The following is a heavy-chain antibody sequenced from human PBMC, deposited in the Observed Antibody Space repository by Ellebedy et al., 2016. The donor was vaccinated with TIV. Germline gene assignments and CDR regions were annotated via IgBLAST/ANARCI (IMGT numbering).Heavy chain of an antibody. D-gene: IGHD6-13*01. CDR3: AHRGKAAAVRGSLNWFDP. CDR1: GGSISSGDYY. V-gene: IGHV2-26*01. J-gene: IGHJ5*02. Sequence: EALSLTCTVSGGSISSGDYYWSWIRQPPGKGLEWLAHIFSNDEKSYSTSLKSRLTISKDTSKSQVVLTMTNMDPVDTATYYCAHRGKAAAVRGSLNWFDPWGQGTLVTVSS. CDR2: IFSNDEK.